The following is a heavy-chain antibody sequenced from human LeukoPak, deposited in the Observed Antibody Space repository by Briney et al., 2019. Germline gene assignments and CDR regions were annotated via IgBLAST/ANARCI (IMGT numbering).Heavy chain of an antibody. CDR2: MNPNSGNT. V-gene: IGHV1-8*02. CDR3: ARGGAMASGYYYYGMDV. J-gene: IGHJ6*02. Sequence: ASVKVSCKASGYTFTGYYMHWVRQAPGQGLEWMGWMNPNSGNTGYAQKFQGRVTMTRNTSISTAYMELSSLRSEDTAVYYCARGGAMASGYYYYGMDVWGQGTTVTVSS. CDR1: GYTFTGYY. D-gene: IGHD5-18*01.